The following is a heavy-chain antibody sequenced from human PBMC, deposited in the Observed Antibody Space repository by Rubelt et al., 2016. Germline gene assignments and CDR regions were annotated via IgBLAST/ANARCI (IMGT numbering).Heavy chain of an antibody. J-gene: IGHJ4*02. D-gene: IGHD3-22*01. Sequence: EVQLVESGGGLVQPGGSLRLSCAASGFTFSSYWMSWVRQTPGKGLEWVANIKQGGSEKYYVDSVKGRFTISRDNAKNSLYLQMNGLRAGDAAVYYCAGGHYYDSSGYSHLDYWGQGTLVTVSS. CDR3: AGGHYYDSSGYSHLDY. V-gene: IGHV3-7*04. CDR2: IKQGGSEK. CDR1: GFTFSSYW.